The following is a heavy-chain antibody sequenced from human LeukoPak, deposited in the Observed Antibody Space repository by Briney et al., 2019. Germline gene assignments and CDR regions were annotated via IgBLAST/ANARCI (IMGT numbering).Heavy chain of an antibody. V-gene: IGHV1-2*02. D-gene: IGHD3-9*01. CDR2: INPNNGAT. Sequence: ASVKVSCKASGYLFTGYHMHWVRPAPGQGLEWMGWINPNNGATDFAQKFQGRVTMTRDTSISTAYMELSRLRSDDTAVYFCARGEGKRYFDWFFSWGQGTLVTVSS. CDR1: GYLFTGYH. J-gene: IGHJ5*01. CDR3: ARGEGKRYFDWFFS.